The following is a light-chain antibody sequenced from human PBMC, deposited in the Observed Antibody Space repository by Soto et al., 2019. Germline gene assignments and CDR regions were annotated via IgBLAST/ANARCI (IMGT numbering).Light chain of an antibody. J-gene: IGLJ1*01. CDR1: SSDVGGYNF. Sequence: QSALTQPASVSGSPGQSITISCTGTSSDVGGYNFVSWYQQHPGKVPKLMIFDVNRRPSGVSDRFSGSKSGNMAPLTISGLQAEDEGDYYCCSYTSSSTHVFGSGTKLTVL. CDR3: CSYTSSSTHV. V-gene: IGLV2-14*03. CDR2: DVN.